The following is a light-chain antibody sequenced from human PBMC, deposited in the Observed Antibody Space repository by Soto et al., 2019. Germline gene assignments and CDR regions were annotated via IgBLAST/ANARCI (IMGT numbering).Light chain of an antibody. J-gene: IGLJ7*01. CDR3: QTWGTGFQF. V-gene: IGLV4-69*01. CDR1: SGDSSYA. Sequence: QLVLTQSPSASASLGASVKLTCTLSSGDSSYAIAWHQKQPGKGPRYLMDLNNDGSHTKGDGIPDRFSGSSSGADRYLIISSLQSEDEADYYCQTWGTGFQFFGGGTQLTVL. CDR2: LNNDGSH.